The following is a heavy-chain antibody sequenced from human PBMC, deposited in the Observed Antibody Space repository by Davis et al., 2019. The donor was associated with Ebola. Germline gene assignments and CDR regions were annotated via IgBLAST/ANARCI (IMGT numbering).Heavy chain of an antibody. CDR3: ANAPTTVTTLGMDV. CDR2: INRDGTTT. CDR1: GFTFSNSW. J-gene: IGHJ6*02. Sequence: GESLKISCAASGFTFSNSWMSWVRQGPGEGLVWVSHINRDGTTTNYADSVKGRFTISRDNSKNTLYLQMNSLRAEDTAVYYCANAPTTVTTLGMDVWGQGTTVTVSS. D-gene: IGHD4-11*01. V-gene: IGHV3-74*01.